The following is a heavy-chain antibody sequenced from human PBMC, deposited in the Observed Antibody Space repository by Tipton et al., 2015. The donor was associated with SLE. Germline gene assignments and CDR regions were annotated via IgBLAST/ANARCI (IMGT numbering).Heavy chain of an antibody. CDR2: SYSGGST. V-gene: IGHV3-53*05. CDR3: ARVRIVGSYFDY. CDR1: GFTVISNY. D-gene: IGHD3-22*01. J-gene: IGHJ4*02. Sequence: SLRLSCAASGFTVISNYMSWVRQAPGKGLEWVSVSYSGGSTYYADSLKGRFTISRDNSKNTLYLQMNSLRAEDTAVYYCARVRIVGSYFDYWGQGTLVTVSS.